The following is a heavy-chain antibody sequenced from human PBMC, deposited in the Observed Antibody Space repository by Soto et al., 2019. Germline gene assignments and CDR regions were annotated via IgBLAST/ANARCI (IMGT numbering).Heavy chain of an antibody. CDR2: ISWDSDSI. V-gene: IGHV3-9*01. D-gene: IGHD2-15*01. Sequence: EVQLVESGGGLVQPGRSLRLSCIASGFTFTDYAMHWVRQAPGKGLDWVSGISWDSDSIGYADSVKGRFIISRDNAKNSLYLQMSNLRPEDTALYYCAKDFRSGDYWGLGTLVTVSS. CDR1: GFTFTDYA. J-gene: IGHJ4*02. CDR3: AKDFRSGDY.